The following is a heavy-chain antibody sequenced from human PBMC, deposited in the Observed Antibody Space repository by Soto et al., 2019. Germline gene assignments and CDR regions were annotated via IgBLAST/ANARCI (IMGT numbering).Heavy chain of an antibody. V-gene: IGHV3-33*01. CDR3: ARLRGYRISRGAFDY. CDR2: IWYDGSNK. CDR1: GFTFSSYG. D-gene: IGHD5-12*01. Sequence: QVQLVESGGGVVQPGRSLRLSCAASGFTFSSYGMHWVRQAPGKGLEWVAVIWYDGSNKYYADSVKGRFTISRDNSKNTLDLQMNSLRAEDTAVYYCARLRGYRISRGAFDYWGQGTLVTVSS. J-gene: IGHJ4*02.